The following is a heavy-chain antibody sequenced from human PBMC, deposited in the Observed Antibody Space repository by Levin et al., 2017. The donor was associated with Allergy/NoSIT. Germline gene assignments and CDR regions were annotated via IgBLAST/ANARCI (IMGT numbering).Heavy chain of an antibody. J-gene: IGHJ4*02. V-gene: IGHV4-39*01. CDR2: IYYSGST. D-gene: IGHD6-6*01. CDR3: ARGEYSSPGGDY. Sequence: PSETLSLTCTVSGGSISSSSYYWGWIRQPPGKGLEWIGSIYYSGSTYYNPSLKSRVTISVDTSKNQFSLKLSSVTAADTAVYYCARGEYSSPGGDYWGQGTLVTVSS. CDR1: GGSISSSSYY.